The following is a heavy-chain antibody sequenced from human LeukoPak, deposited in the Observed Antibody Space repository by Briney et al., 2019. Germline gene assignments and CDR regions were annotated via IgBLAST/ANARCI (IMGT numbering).Heavy chain of an antibody. CDR3: ARVVYYYGSGSYYYYYYYMDV. CDR1: GGTFNSYA. Sequence: ASVKVSCKASGGTFNSYAISWVRQAPGQGLEWMGWINPNSGGTNYAQKFQGRVTMTRDTSISTAYMELSRLRSDDTAVYYCARVVYYYGSGSYYYYYYYMDVWGKGTTVTVSS. V-gene: IGHV1-2*02. CDR2: INPNSGGT. D-gene: IGHD3-10*01. J-gene: IGHJ6*03.